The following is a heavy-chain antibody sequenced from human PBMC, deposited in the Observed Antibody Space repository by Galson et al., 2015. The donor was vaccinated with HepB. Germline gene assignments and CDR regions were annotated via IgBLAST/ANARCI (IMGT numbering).Heavy chain of an antibody. CDR3: ARYYCVSDSCYLDY. V-gene: IGHV3-7*03. CDR1: GFIFSNYF. CDR2: IRQDGDDI. D-gene: IGHD2-2*01. Sequence: SLRLSCAGSGFIFSNYFMAWVRQAPGKGLEWLAKIRQDGDDIDYVGSVRGRFTISRDNAKNSLFLQMNSLRVEDTAMYYCARYYCVSDSCYLDYWGQGTLVTVSS. J-gene: IGHJ4*02.